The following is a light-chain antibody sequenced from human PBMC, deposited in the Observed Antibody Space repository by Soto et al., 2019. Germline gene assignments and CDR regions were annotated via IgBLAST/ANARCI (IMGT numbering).Light chain of an antibody. CDR2: VGTGGIVG. V-gene: IGLV9-49*01. CDR3: GADHGSGSNFAYV. Sequence: QSVLTQPPSASASLGASVTLTCTLSSGYSNYKVDWYQQRPGKGPRFVMRVGTGGIVGSKGDGIPDCFSVLGSGLNRYLTIKNIQEEDESDYHCGADHGSGSNFAYVFGTGTKLTVL. CDR1: SGYSNYK. J-gene: IGLJ1*01.